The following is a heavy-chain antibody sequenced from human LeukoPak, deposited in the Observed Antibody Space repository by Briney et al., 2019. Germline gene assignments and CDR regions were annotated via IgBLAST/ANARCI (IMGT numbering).Heavy chain of an antibody. D-gene: IGHD3-10*01. CDR1: GGSINGY. CDR3: ARDSGTTGEVKFDP. CDR2: ISGSGTI. Sequence: SETLSLTCTVSGGSINGYWSWIRQPAGKGLEWIGRISGSGTITYNPALQSRLSISIDTSKNQFSLKLMSVTAADTAVYYCARDSGTTGEVKFDPWGQGTLVTVSS. V-gene: IGHV4-4*07. J-gene: IGHJ5*02.